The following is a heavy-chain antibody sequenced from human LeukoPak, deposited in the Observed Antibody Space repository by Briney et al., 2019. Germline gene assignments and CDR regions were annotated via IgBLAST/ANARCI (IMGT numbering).Heavy chain of an antibody. J-gene: IGHJ4*02. CDR3: ARARRGYSSGWTLGY. V-gene: IGHV1-69*13. D-gene: IGHD6-19*01. CDR1: GGTFSSYA. CDR2: IIPIFGTA. Sequence: SVKVSCKASGGTFSSYAISWVRQAPGQGLEWMGGIIPIFGTADYAQKFQGRVTITADESTSTAYMELSSLRSEDTAVYYCARARRGYSSGWTLGYWGQGTLVTVSS.